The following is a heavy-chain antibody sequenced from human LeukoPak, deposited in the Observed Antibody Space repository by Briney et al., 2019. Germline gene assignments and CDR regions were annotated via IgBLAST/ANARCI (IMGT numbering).Heavy chain of an antibody. CDR3: AKGGIAAAPLDP. D-gene: IGHD6-13*01. CDR1: GFTFGDYA. Sequence: GGSLRLSCTASGFTFGDYAMSWVRQAPGKGLEWVSGISITTGSTYYADSVKGRFTISRDNSKNTLYLQMNSLRAEDTAVYYCAKGGIAAAPLDPWGQGTLVTVSS. CDR2: ISITTGST. V-gene: IGHV3-23*01. J-gene: IGHJ5*02.